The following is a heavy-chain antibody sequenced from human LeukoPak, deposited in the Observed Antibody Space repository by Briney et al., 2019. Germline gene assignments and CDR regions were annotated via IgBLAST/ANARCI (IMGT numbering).Heavy chain of an antibody. J-gene: IGHJ4*02. CDR2: INHSGST. D-gene: IGHD5-12*01. CDR3: ARAVRGYSGSKYYFDY. Sequence: PSETLSLTCAVYGGSFSGYYRSWIRQPPGKGLEWIGEINHSGSTNYNPSLKSRVTISVDTSKNQFSLKLSSVTAADTAVYYCARAVRGYSGSKYYFDYWGQGTLVTVSS. CDR1: GGSFSGYY. V-gene: IGHV4-34*01.